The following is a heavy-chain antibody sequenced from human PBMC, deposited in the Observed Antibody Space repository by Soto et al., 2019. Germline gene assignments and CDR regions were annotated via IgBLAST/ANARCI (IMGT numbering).Heavy chain of an antibody. J-gene: IGHJ3*02. CDR2: ISAYSGIA. CDR3: ARVGVGKYAFDI. D-gene: IGHD1-1*01. Sequence: ASVKVSCKASGYTFTIYGISWVRQAPGQGLEWMGWISAYSGIANYAQKFQGRVTITADKSTSTAYMELSSLRSEDTAVYYCARVGVGKYAFDIWGQGTMVTVSS. CDR1: GYTFTIYG. V-gene: IGHV1-18*01.